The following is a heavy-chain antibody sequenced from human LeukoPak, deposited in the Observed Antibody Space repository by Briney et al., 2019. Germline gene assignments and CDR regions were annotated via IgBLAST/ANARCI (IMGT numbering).Heavy chain of an antibody. Sequence: GGSLRLSCAASGFTFKRYAMHWVRQAPGKGLEWVADISFCGSNKYYADSVKRRFTIPRHNPKNTLYLQMNSLRAEETAVYHCAREYYYDSGHYYGWFDPWGQGTLVTVSS. CDR2: ISFCGSNK. V-gene: IGHV3-30*04. J-gene: IGHJ5*02. CDR1: GFTFKRYA. CDR3: AREYYYDSGHYYGWFDP. D-gene: IGHD3-22*01.